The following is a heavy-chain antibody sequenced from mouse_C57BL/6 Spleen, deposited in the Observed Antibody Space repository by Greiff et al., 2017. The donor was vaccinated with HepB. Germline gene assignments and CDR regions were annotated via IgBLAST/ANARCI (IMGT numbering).Heavy chain of an antibody. CDR2: ISSGSSTI. CDR1: GFTFSDYG. V-gene: IGHV5-17*01. Sequence: DVKLVESGGGLVKPGGSLKLSCAASGFTFSDYGMHWVRQAPEKGLEWVAYISSGSSTIYYADTVKGRFTISRDNAKNTLFLQMTSLRSEDTAMYYCARLLGGYFDYWGQGTTLTVSS. J-gene: IGHJ2*01. CDR3: ARLLGGYFDY. D-gene: IGHD2-1*01.